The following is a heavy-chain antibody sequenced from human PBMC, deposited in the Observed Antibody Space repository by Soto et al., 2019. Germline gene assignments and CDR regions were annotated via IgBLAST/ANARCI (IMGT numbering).Heavy chain of an antibody. D-gene: IGHD2-15*01. CDR3: AGPGFCSGGSCPLNYYYYYGMDV. V-gene: IGHV1-69*12. Sequence: QVQLVQSGAEVKKPGSSVKVSCKASGGTFSSYAISWVRQAPGQGLEWMGGIIPIFGTADYAQKFQGRVTMTADESTSTASMELSSLRSEDTAVYYCAGPGFCSGGSCPLNYYYYYGMDVWGQGTTVTVSS. CDR2: IIPIFGTA. CDR1: GGTFSSYA. J-gene: IGHJ6*02.